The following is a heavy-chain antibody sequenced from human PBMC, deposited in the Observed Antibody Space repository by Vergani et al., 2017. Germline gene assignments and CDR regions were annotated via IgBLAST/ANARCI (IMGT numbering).Heavy chain of an antibody. CDR2: ISWDGGST. J-gene: IGHJ4*02. V-gene: IGHV3-43*01. D-gene: IGHD2-21*02. CDR1: GITFDDYT. Sequence: EVQLVESGGVVVQPGGSLRLSCAASGITFDDYTMHWVRQAPGKGLEWVSLISWDGGSTYYADSVKGRFTITRNNSKNSLYLQMNSLRTEDTSLCYCAKYMGLYCGGDCYGPFDYWGQGTLVTVSS. CDR3: AKYMGLYCGGDCYGPFDY.